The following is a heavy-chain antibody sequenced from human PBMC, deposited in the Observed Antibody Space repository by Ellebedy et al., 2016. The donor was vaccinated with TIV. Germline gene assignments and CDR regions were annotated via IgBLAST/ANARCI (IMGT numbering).Heavy chain of an antibody. V-gene: IGHV3-23*01. J-gene: IGHJ4*02. CDR1: GFTFSSYA. Sequence: PGGSLRLSCAASGFTFSSYAMSWVRQAPGKGLEWVLTISNTGSRTYYADSVKGRFTISRDNSKNTLYRQMNSLRAEDTAIYHCARGKSGTYIHHAFDYWGQGTLVTVSS. CDR3: ARGKSGTYIHHAFDY. D-gene: IGHD1-14*01. CDR2: ISNTGSRT.